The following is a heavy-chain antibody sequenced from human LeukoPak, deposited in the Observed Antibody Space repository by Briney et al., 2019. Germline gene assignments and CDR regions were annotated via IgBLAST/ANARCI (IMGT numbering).Heavy chain of an antibody. CDR2: INSDGSST. CDR1: GFTLSSYW. CDR3: ARDQYSYAHAAH. Sequence: GGSLRLSCAASGFTLSSYWMHWVRQAPGKGLVWVSRINSDGSSTSYADSVKGRFTISSDNAKNTLFLQMSSLRAEDTAVYYCARDQYSYAHAAHWGQGTLVTVSS. V-gene: IGHV3-74*01. D-gene: IGHD5-18*01. J-gene: IGHJ4*02.